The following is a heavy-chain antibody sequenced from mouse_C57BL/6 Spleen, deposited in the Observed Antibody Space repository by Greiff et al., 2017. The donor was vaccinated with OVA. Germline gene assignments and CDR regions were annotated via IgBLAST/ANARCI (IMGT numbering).Heavy chain of an antibody. V-gene: IGHV2-5*01. D-gene: IGHD4-1*01. CDR3: AKNSPGTNAMDY. CDR1: GFSLTSYG. CDR2: IWRGGST. Sequence: VKVVESGPGLVQPSQSLSITCTVSGFSLTSYGVHWVRQSPGKGLEWLGVIWRGGSTDYNAAFMSRLGITKDNSKSQVFFKMNSLQADDTAIYYCAKNSPGTNAMDYWGQGTSVTVSS. J-gene: IGHJ4*01.